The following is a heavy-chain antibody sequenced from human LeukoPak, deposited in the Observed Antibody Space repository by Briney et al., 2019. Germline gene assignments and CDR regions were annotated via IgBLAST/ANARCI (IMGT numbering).Heavy chain of an antibody. D-gene: IGHD3-9*01. CDR2: ISYDGSHK. CDR1: GFTFSSYD. J-gene: IGHJ4*02. Sequence: GGSLRLSCAASGFTFSSYDIHWVRQAPGKGLEWVALISYDGSHKYYADSVKGRFTISRDNSKNTLYLQMNSLRAEDTAVYCCAKDPGILTGYFDYWGQGTLVTVSS. CDR3: AKDPGILTGYFDY. V-gene: IGHV3-30*18.